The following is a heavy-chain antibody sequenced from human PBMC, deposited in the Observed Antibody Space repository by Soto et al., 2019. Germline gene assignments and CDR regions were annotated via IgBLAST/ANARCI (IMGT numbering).Heavy chain of an antibody. CDR1: GGSISSGGYY. CDR2: IYYSGST. J-gene: IGHJ4*02. D-gene: IGHD6-19*01. Sequence: QVQLQESGPGLVKPSQTLSLTCTVSGGSISSGGYYWSWIRQHPGKGLEWIGYIYYSGSTYYNPSLKSRFTISVYTSKNQFSLKLSSVTAADTAVYYCARLIAVAGFLHVDYWGQGTLVTVSS. CDR3: ARLIAVAGFLHVDY. V-gene: IGHV4-31*03.